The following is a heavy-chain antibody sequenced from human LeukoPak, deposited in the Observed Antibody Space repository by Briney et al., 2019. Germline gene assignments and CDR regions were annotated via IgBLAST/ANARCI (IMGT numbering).Heavy chain of an antibody. V-gene: IGHV3-9*03. J-gene: IGHJ4*02. CDR1: GFTFDDYA. D-gene: IGHD3-3*01. CDR2: ISWNSGSI. CDR3: AKDTRRFLEWLLDY. Sequence: GRSLRLSCAASGFTFDDYAMHWVRQAPGKGLEWGSGISWNSGSIGYADSVKGRFTISRDNAKNSLYLQMNSLRAEDMALYYCAKDTRRFLEWLLDYWGQGTLVTVSS.